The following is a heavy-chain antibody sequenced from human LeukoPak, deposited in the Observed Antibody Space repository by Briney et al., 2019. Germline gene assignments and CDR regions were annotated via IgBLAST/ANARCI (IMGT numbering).Heavy chain of an antibody. CDR2: IWYDGSNK. D-gene: IGHD6-19*01. V-gene: IGHV3-33*06. J-gene: IGHJ4*02. CDR1: GFTFDDYA. CDR3: AKPGTRYSSGWYYFDY. Sequence: GGSLRLSCAASGFTFDDYAMHWVRQAPGKGLEWVAVIWYDGSNKYYADSVKGRFTISRDNSKNTLYLQMNSLRAEDTAVYYCAKPGTRYSSGWYYFDYWGQGTLVTVSS.